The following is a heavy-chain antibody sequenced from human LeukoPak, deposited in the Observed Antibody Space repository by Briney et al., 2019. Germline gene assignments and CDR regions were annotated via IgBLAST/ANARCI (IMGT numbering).Heavy chain of an antibody. CDR2: IYPGDSET. Sequence: GESLKISCKGSGYSFNIYWIGWVRQMPGKGLEWMGIIYPGDSETRYSPSFQGQVTISADKSINTAYLQWSSLKASDTAMYYCARPEEHGDYVHDAFDIWGQGTMVTVSS. V-gene: IGHV5-51*01. CDR3: ARPEEHGDYVHDAFDI. CDR1: GYSFNIYW. D-gene: IGHD4-17*01. J-gene: IGHJ3*02.